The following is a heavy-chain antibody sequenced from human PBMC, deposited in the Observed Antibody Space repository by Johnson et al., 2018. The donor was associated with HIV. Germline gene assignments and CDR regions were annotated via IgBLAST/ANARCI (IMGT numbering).Heavy chain of an antibody. V-gene: IGHV3-11*04. CDR3: ASPQAGDYPQDDSFHI. Sequence: QVQLVESGGGVVQPGRSLRLSCAASGFTFSDYYMSWIRQTPGKGLEWVSYISRSGSTISYADSVKGRFSISRDNAKNTLYLQMNSLRAEDTSVYCCASPQAGDYPQDDSFHIWGQGTMVTVSS. CDR1: GFTFSDYY. D-gene: IGHD4-17*01. CDR2: ISRSGSTI. J-gene: IGHJ3*02.